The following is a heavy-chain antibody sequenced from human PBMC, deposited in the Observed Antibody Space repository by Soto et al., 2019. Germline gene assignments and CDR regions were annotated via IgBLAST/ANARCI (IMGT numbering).Heavy chain of an antibody. D-gene: IGHD5-18*01. V-gene: IGHV3-30*18. CDR2: ISYDGNNK. Sequence: SLILSCEASGFIFSDFGMHWVRQAPGKGLEWVAVISYDGNNKYYAQSVKGRFTISRDNSKNTLFLTMDSLRPEDTAVYHCVKGDLDTDVFNSPDAFDLWGPWTRVTVS. CDR3: VKGDLDTDVFNSPDAFDL. J-gene: IGHJ3*01. CDR1: GFIFSDFG.